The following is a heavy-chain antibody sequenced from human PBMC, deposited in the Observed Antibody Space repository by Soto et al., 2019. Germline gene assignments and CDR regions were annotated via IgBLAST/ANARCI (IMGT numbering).Heavy chain of an antibody. CDR1: GGSMSTAEYT. Sequence: SETLSVMCAVSGGSMSTAEYTWSWFSQTPGEGLGWIGSVYHSEATHYMPSLKNNLTISLDKSKNQFSLDLTSVTAADTAVYYCVRERTIFGVVPGVGVDVWVYVTKVTVCS. V-gene: IGHV4-30-2*01. D-gene: IGHD3-3*01. J-gene: IGHJ6*04. CDR2: VYHSEAT. CDR3: VRERTIFGVVPGVGVDV.